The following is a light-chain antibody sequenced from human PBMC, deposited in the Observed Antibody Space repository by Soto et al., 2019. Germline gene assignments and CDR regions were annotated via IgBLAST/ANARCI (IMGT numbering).Light chain of an antibody. CDR1: TGAVTSGHY. CDR3: LLAYSGPLDV. CDR2: DTS. V-gene: IGLV7-46*01. J-gene: IGLJ1*01. Sequence: QTVVPQEPSLTVSPGGTVTLTCGSSTGAVTSGHYPYWFQQKPGQAPRTLIYDTSNRHSWTPARFSGSLLGGKAALTLSGAQPEDEAEYYCLLAYSGPLDVFGTGTKLTVL.